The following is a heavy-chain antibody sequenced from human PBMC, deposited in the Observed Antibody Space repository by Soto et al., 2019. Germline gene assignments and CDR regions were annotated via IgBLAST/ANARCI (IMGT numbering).Heavy chain of an antibody. CDR1: GFTFTTAW. Sequence: GGSLRLSCAASGFTFTTAWINWVRQAPGKGLEWVGRIKSKTDGGTPDFAAPVRGRFAISRDDSKSMVYLQTNSLRAEDTAVYYCARGEVATVYYYYGMDVWGQGTTVTVSS. CDR2: IKSKTDGGTP. J-gene: IGHJ6*02. CDR3: ARGEVATVYYYYGMDV. D-gene: IGHD5-12*01. V-gene: IGHV3-15*07.